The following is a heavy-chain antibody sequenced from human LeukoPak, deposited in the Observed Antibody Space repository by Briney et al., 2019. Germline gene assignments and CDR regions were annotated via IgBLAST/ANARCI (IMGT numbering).Heavy chain of an antibody. J-gene: IGHJ4*02. Sequence: GGSRRLSCAAAGFSFSTVGMHLARRAPGKGLEWGAVIWNDGSKKFYAESVKGRFSISRENSQNTLYLQMNRLRAEDTAVYYCGRDSLGGDYWGQGTLVTVSS. CDR3: GRDSLGGDY. CDR2: IWNDGSKK. V-gene: IGHV3-33*08. D-gene: IGHD3-16*01. CDR1: GFSFSTVG.